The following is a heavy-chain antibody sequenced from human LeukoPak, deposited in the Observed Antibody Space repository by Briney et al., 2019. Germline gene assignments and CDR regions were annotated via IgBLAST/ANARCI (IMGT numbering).Heavy chain of an antibody. D-gene: IGHD2-2*01. Sequence: ASVKVSCKASGYTFTGYYMHWVRQAPGQGLEWMGWINPNSGGTNYAQKFQGRVTMTRDTSISTANMELSRLRSDDTAVYYCARDGVGIVVVPAEDWFDPWGQGTLVTVSS. CDR2: INPNSGGT. CDR1: GYTFTGYY. V-gene: IGHV1-2*02. J-gene: IGHJ5*02. CDR3: ARDGVGIVVVPAEDWFDP.